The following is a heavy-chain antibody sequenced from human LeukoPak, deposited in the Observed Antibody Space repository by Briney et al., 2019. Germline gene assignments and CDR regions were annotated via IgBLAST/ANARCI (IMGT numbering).Heavy chain of an antibody. Sequence: GGSLRLSCAASGFPFSSYAMSWVRQAPGKGLEWVSAISGSGGSTYYADSVKGRFTIPRDNSKNTLYLQMNSLRAEDTAVYYCAKDIKPYRSSWYGGWGQGTLVTVSS. V-gene: IGHV3-23*01. CDR3: AKDIKPYRSSWYGG. J-gene: IGHJ4*02. CDR1: GFPFSSYA. CDR2: ISGSGGST. D-gene: IGHD6-13*01.